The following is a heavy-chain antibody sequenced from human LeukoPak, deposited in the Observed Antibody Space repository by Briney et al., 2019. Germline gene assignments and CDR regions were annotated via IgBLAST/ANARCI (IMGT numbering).Heavy chain of an antibody. CDR2: IKQDGSKK. V-gene: IGHV3-7*05. CDR3: ARRGTSSSWAHFDY. CDR1: PLPFPTHW. J-gene: IGHJ4*02. Sequence: CAASPLPFPTHWMTSARPAPGKRLECVANIKQDGSKKYYVDSVKGRFTISRDNAKNSLYLQMNSLGAEDTAVYYCARRGTSSSWAHFDYWGQGTLVTVSS. D-gene: IGHD6-13*01.